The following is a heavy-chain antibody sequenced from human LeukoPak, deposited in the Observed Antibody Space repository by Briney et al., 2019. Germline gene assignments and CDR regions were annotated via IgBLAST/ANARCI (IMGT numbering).Heavy chain of an antibody. V-gene: IGHV4-39*07. CDR1: GGSMTNNTFY. D-gene: IGHD3-10*01. CDR2: IYHTGPT. CDR3: ARVLIWFGQLQNWYDP. J-gene: IGHJ5*02. Sequence: SETLSLTCTVSGGSMTNNTFYWGWIRQPPGKGLEWIGSIYHTGPTYYNPSLKSRVTISVDTSKNQFSLKLSSVTAADTAVYYCARVLIWFGQLQNWYDPWGPGTLVTVSS.